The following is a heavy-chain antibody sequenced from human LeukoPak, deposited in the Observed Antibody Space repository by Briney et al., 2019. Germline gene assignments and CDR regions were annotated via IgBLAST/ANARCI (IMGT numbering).Heavy chain of an antibody. D-gene: IGHD5/OR15-5a*01. CDR3: ARDPSAVSGYFDY. CDR1: GFIVSDNY. V-gene: IGHV3-53*01. J-gene: IGHJ4*02. Sequence: GGSLRLSCAASGFIVSDNYMGWVRQAPGKGLEWVSLLYSDGNRHYADSVKGRFTISRDNAKNTLYLQLNSLRAEDTAVYYCARDPSAVSGYFDYWGQGTLVTVSS. CDR2: LYSDGNR.